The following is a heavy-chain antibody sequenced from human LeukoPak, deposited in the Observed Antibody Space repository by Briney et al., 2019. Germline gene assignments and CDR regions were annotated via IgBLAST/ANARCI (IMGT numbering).Heavy chain of an antibody. V-gene: IGHV4-34*01. J-gene: IGHJ3*02. CDR1: GGSFSGYY. D-gene: IGHD3-3*01. Sequence: PSETLSLTCAVYGGSFSGYYWSWIRQPPGKGLEWIGEINHSGSTNYNPSLKSRVTISVDTSKNQFSLKLSSVTAADTAVYYCARGPGITIFGVVSNDAFDIWGQGTMVTVSS. CDR2: INHSGST. CDR3: ARGPGITIFGVVSNDAFDI.